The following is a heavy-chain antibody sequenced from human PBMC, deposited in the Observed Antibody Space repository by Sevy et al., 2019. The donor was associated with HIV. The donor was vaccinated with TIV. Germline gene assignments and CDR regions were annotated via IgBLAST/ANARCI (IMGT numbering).Heavy chain of an antibody. Sequence: SETLSLTCTISGGSIGSSYYWGWVRQRPGKGLELIGTIYYSGNTDYNPSLKSRVTISVDRSKNQVSLKLSSVTAADTAVYYSAKTETVYYYGMDVWGQGTSVTVSS. J-gene: IGHJ6*02. CDR1: GGSIGSSYY. CDR3: AKTETVYYYGMDV. D-gene: IGHD1-1*01. CDR2: IYYSGNT. V-gene: IGHV4-39*01.